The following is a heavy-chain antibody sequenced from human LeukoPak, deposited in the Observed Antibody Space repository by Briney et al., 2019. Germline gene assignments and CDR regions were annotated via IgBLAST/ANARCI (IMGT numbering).Heavy chain of an antibody. D-gene: IGHD1-26*01. CDR3: ARVENPLSIVGALFDY. J-gene: IGHJ4*02. Sequence: SQTLSLTCTVSGGSISSGSYYWSWIRQPAGKGLEWIGRIYTSGSTNYNPSLKSRVTISVDTSKNQFSLKLSSVTAADTAVYYCARVENPLSIVGALFDYWGQGTLVTVSS. V-gene: IGHV4-61*02. CDR2: IYTSGST. CDR1: GGSISSGSYY.